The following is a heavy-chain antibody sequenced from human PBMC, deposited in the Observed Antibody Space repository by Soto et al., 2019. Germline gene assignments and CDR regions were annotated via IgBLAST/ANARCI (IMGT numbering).Heavy chain of an antibody. J-gene: IGHJ4*02. CDR1: GFTFSSYA. CDR3: ARGGGYYFDY. V-gene: IGHV3-64*01. Sequence: EVQLVESGGGLVQPGGSLRLSCAASGFTFSSYAMHWVRQAPGKGPEYVSAISSNGGSTYYANSVKGRFTISRDNSKNTLYLQMGSLRAEDMAVYYCARGGGYYFDYWGQGTLVTVSS. CDR2: ISSNGGST.